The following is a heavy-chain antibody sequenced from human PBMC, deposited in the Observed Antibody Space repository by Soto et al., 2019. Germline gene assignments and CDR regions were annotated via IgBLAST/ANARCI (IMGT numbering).Heavy chain of an antibody. J-gene: IGHJ4*02. V-gene: IGHV4-30-4*01. CDR2: IYNSGGS. Sequence: PSETLSLTCSVSGASVRSGDYYWICIRQATGKGLEGIGYIYNSGGSYYNPSLKGRLTISIDTSKNQCSLKLNSVTAADTAIYYCVGRGNTDDYWGRGTLVTVSS. CDR3: VGRGNTDDY. D-gene: IGHD4-17*01. CDR1: GASVRSGDYY.